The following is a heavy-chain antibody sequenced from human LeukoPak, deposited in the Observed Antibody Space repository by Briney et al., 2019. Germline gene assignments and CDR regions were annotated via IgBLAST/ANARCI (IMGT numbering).Heavy chain of an antibody. J-gene: IGHJ4*02. Sequence: PGGSLRLSCAASGFAFSSYWMHWVRQAPEKGLVWVSRINSDGSDTTYADSVKGRFTVSRDNAKNTLYLQMNSLRDEDTAVYYCASVGGSGYYSDYWGQGTLVTVSS. CDR2: INSDGSDT. D-gene: IGHD3-22*01. CDR3: ASVGGSGYYSDY. CDR1: GFAFSSYW. V-gene: IGHV3-74*01.